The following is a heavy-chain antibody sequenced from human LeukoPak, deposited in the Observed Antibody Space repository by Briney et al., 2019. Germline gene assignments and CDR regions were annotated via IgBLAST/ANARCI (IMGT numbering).Heavy chain of an antibody. CDR1: GFTFSSYS. CDR3: AREEDYGDYPFDY. J-gene: IGHJ4*02. V-gene: IGHV3-48*04. D-gene: IGHD4-17*01. CDR2: ISSSSSTI. Sequence: GGSLRLSCAASGFTFSSYSMNWVRQAPGKGLEWVSYISSSSSTIYYADSVKGRFTISRGNAKNSLYLQMNSLRAEDTAVYYCAREEDYGDYPFDYWGQGTLVTVSS.